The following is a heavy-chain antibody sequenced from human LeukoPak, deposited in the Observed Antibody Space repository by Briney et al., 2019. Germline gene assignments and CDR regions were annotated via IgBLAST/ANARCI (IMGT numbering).Heavy chain of an antibody. V-gene: IGHV3-30-3*01. CDR2: ISYDGSND. CDR3: ARDLKDCSTVSCSLWANNYFDS. CDR1: GFGFSNYA. D-gene: IGHD2-2*01. J-gene: IGHJ4*02. Sequence: PGGSLRLSCAASGFGFSNYAIQSVRQAPGRGLEWVAVISYDGSNDYYTDSVKGRFTISRDNSKNTVYLLMNSLRAEDTAVYYCARDLKDCSTVSCSLWANNYFDSWGQGTLVTVSS.